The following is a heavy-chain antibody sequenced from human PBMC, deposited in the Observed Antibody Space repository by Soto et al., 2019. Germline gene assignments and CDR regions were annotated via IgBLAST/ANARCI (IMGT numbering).Heavy chain of an antibody. V-gene: IGHV4-34*01. CDR3: AGDYYDSSGYRY. Sequence: SETLSLTCTVDGGYFSGYDWSWIRQPTGKGLEWIGEINHSGSTNYNTSLKSRVTISVDTSKNQFSLKLSSVTAADTAVYYCAGDYYDSSGYRYWGQGTLVTVSS. CDR2: INHSGST. CDR1: GGYFSGYD. J-gene: IGHJ4*02. D-gene: IGHD3-22*01.